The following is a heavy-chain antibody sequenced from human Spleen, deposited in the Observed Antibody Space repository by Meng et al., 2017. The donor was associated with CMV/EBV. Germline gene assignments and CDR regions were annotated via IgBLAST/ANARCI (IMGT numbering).Heavy chain of an antibody. V-gene: IGHV3-23*01. CDR1: GFTFSSYA. Sequence: GESLRLSCAASGFTFSSYAMIWVRQAPGKGLEWVSTISSGGGATYYADSVKGRFTISRDNSRNTLYLHMNSLRAEDTAVFYCARPTYYSDGGDYYYWGQGTLVTVSS. J-gene: IGHJ4*02. CDR3: ARPTYYSDGGDYYY. D-gene: IGHD3-22*01. CDR2: ISSGGGAT.